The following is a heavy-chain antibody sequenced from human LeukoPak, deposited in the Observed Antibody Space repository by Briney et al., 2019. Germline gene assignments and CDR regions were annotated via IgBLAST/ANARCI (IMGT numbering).Heavy chain of an antibody. CDR1: GGSISNYY. CDR2: IYTSGST. V-gene: IGHV4-4*09. CDR3: ARRGPSSSWYWFDP. J-gene: IGHJ5*02. Sequence: SETLSLTCTVAGGSISNYYWSWIRQPPGKGLEWIGYIYTSGSTNYNPSLKSRVTISVDTSKNQFSLKLSSVTAADTAVYYCARRGPSSSWYWFDPWGQGTLVTVSS. D-gene: IGHD6-13*01.